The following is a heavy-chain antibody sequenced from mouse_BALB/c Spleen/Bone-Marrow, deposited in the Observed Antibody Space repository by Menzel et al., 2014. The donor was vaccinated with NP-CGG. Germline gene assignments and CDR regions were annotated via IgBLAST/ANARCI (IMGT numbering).Heavy chain of an antibody. CDR3: AKGHYGSSPFAY. CDR2: IWRGGTT. V-gene: IGHV2-5-1*01. Sequence: QVQLQQSGPSLVQPSRSLSITCTVSGFSLTNYGIYWVRQSPGKGLEWLGVIWRGGTTDYNAAFMSRLSITKDNSKSQVFFKMNSLQADDTAIYYCAKGHYGSSPFAYWGQGTLVTVSA. D-gene: IGHD1-1*01. CDR1: GFSLTNYG. J-gene: IGHJ3*01.